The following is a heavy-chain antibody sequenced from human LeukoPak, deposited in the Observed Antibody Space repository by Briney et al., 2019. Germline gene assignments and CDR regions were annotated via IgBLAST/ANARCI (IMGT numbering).Heavy chain of an antibody. J-gene: IGHJ4*02. CDR3: ARARSIIFGVAPPTYYFDY. V-gene: IGHV1-2*02. CDR1: GYTFTGYY. D-gene: IGHD3-3*01. CDR2: INPNSGGT. Sequence: GASVKVSCKASGYTFTGYYMHWVRQAPGQGLEWMGWINPNSGGTNYAQKFQGRVTMTRDTSISTAYMELSRLRSDDTAVYYCARARSIIFGVAPPTYYFDYWGQGTLVTVSS.